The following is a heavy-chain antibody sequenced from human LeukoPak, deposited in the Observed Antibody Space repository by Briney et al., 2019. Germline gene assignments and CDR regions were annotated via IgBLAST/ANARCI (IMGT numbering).Heavy chain of an antibody. J-gene: IGHJ4*02. Sequence: GGSLRLSCAASGFTFSSYSMNWVRQAPGKGLEWVSYISSSSSTIYYADSVKGRFTISRDNAKNSLYLQMNSLRVEDTAVYYCARTSGYYPHYFDYWGQGTLVTVSS. D-gene: IGHD3-22*01. V-gene: IGHV3-48*01. CDR2: ISSSSSTI. CDR1: GFTFSSYS. CDR3: ARTSGYYPHYFDY.